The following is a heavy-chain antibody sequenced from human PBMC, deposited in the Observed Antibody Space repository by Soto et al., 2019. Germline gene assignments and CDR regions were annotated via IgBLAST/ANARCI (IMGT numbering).Heavy chain of an antibody. D-gene: IGHD3-10*01. Sequence: PSETLSLTCTVSGGSVSSDSYYWSWVRRPPGKGLEWIGYIYYSGSTNYNPSLKSRVTISVDTSKNQFSLNLSSVTAADTAVYYCARSARITMVRGVKAFVYWGQGTLVTVSS. CDR3: ARSARITMVRGVKAFVY. CDR2: IYYSGST. V-gene: IGHV4-61*01. J-gene: IGHJ4*02. CDR1: GGSVSSDSYY.